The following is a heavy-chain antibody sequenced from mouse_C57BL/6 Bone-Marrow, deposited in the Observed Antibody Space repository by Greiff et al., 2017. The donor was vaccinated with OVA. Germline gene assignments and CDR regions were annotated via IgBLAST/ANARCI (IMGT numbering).Heavy chain of an antibody. CDR1: GFTFSDYY. J-gene: IGHJ4*01. CDR2: ISNGGGST. CDR3: ARHGGNYPYYAMDY. D-gene: IGHD1-1*02. V-gene: IGHV5-12*01. Sequence: EVQGVESGGGLVQPGGSLKLSCAASGFTFSDYYMYWVRQTPEKRLEWVAYISNGGGSTYYPDTVKGRFTISRDNAKNTLYLQMSRLKSEDTAMYYCARHGGNYPYYAMDYWGQGTSVTVSS.